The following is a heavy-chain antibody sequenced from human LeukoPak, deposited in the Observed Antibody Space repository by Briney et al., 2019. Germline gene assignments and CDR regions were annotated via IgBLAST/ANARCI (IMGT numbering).Heavy chain of an antibody. J-gene: IGHJ4*02. V-gene: IGHV3-21*01. CDR3: ARSLRGFDY. CDR1: GFTFSSYE. CDR2: ISSSSSYI. D-gene: IGHD4-17*01. Sequence: SGGSLRLSCAASGFTFSSYEMNWVRQAPGKGLEWVSSISSSSSYIYYADSVKGRFTISRDNAKNSLYLQMNSLRAEDTAVYYCARSLRGFDYWGQGTLVTVSS.